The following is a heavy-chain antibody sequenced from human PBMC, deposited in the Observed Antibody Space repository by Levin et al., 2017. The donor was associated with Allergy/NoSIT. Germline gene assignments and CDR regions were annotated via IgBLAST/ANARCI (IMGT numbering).Heavy chain of an antibody. V-gene: IGHV4-39*07. CDR2: IYYSGST. J-gene: IGHJ6*02. CDR3: ARDEMVHEIQYYYGMDV. Sequence: KASETLSLTCTVSGGSISTSSYYWGWIRQPPGKGLEWLGNIYYSGSTYYSPSLRSRVTISVDTSKNQFSLRLSSVTAADTAVYYCARDEMVHEIQYYYGMDVWGQGTTVTVSS. D-gene: IGHD2-8*01. CDR1: GGSISTSSYY.